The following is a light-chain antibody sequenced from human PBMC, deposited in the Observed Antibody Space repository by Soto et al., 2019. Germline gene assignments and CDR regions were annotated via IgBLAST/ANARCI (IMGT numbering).Light chain of an antibody. Sequence: QSALTQPASVSGSPGQSITISCTGTSSDVGAYNYVSWFQQNPGKAPKLMIYDVSSRPSAVSDRFSGSKSGNTAALTISGLQAEDEADYYCRSFTSSSTRVFGGGTKLTVL. CDR1: SSDVGAYNY. CDR2: DVS. J-gene: IGLJ2*01. V-gene: IGLV2-14*01. CDR3: RSFTSSSTRV.